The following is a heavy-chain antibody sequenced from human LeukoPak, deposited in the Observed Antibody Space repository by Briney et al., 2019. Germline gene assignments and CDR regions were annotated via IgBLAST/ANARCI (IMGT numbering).Heavy chain of an antibody. CDR2: IYSGGST. J-gene: IGHJ6*02. V-gene: IGHV3-66*01. CDR1: GFTVSSNY. D-gene: IGHD3-10*01. CDR3: ASVRMVRGVYGMDV. Sequence: GGSLRLSCAASGFTVSSNYMSWVRQAPGKGLEWVSVIYSGGSTYYADSVKGRFTISRDNSKNTLYLQMNSLRAEDTAVYYCASVRMVRGVYGMDVWGQGTTVTVSS.